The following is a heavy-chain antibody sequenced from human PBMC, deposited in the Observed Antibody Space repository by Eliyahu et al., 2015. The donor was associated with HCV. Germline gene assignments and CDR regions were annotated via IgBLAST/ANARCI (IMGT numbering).Heavy chain of an antibody. CDR2: INPNSGGT. V-gene: IGHV1-2*06. Sequence: QVQLVQSGAEVKKPGASVKVSCKASGYTFTGYYMHWVRQAPGQGLEWMGRINPNSGGTNYAQKFQGRVTMTRDTSISTAYMELSRLRSDDTAVYYCARAAFSYGSGSYYSPNNWFDPWGQGTLVTVSS. D-gene: IGHD3-10*01. CDR3: ARAAFSYGSGSYYSPNNWFDP. J-gene: IGHJ5*02. CDR1: GYTFTGYY.